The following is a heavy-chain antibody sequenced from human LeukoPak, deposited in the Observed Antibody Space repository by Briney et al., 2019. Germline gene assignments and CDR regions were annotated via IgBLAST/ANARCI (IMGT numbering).Heavy chain of an antibody. CDR1: GGTFSSYA. D-gene: IGHD2-2*02. J-gene: IGHJ6*02. Sequence: SVKVSCKASGGTFSSYAISWVRQAPGQGLEWMGRIIPILGIANYAQKFQGRVTITADKSTSTAYMELSSLRSEDTAVYYCYRGEYQLLNHYYYYGMDVWGQGTTVTVSS. CDR2: IIPILGIA. CDR3: YRGEYQLLNHYYYYGMDV. V-gene: IGHV1-69*04.